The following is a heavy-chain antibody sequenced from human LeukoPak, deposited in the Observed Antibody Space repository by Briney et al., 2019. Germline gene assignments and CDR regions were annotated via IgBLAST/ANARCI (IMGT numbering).Heavy chain of an antibody. CDR1: GFTFSSYS. D-gene: IGHD2-2*01. CDR3: ASDIVVVPAAIGSGMDV. Sequence: GGSLRLSCAASGFTFSSYSMNWVRQAPGKGLEWVPSISSSRSYIYYADSVKGRFTISRDNAKNSLYLQMNSLRAEDTAAYYCASDIVVVPAAIGSGMDVWGKGTTVTVSS. J-gene: IGHJ6*04. CDR2: ISSSRSYI. V-gene: IGHV3-21*01.